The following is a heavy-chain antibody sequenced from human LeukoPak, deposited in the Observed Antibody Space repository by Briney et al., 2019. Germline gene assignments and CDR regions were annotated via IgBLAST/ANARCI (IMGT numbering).Heavy chain of an antibody. CDR2: IKEDGSDK. D-gene: IGHD2-2*01. CDR3: HQPVTLPA. J-gene: IGHJ5*02. V-gene: IGHV3-7*01. CDR1: GFTFRNYW. Sequence: GGSLGLSCAASGFTFRNYWMSWVRQAPGKGLEWVAFIKEDGSDKHYVDSVKGRFTISRDNAQNSLYLQMNTLRAEDTAVYFCHQPVTLPAWGQGTLVTVSS.